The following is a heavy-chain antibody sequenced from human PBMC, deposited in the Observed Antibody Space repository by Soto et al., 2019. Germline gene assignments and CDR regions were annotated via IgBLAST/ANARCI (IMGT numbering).Heavy chain of an antibody. CDR2: IDPSDSYT. Sequence: PGEALKVSWKGSGYSFTSYWISGGRQMPGKGLEWMGRIDPSDSYTNYSPSFQGHVTISADKSISTAYLQWSSLKASDTAMYYCARLRWYSSSWYGENSVWAQRTTVTVSS. V-gene: IGHV5-10-1*01. CDR1: GYSFTSYW. CDR3: ARLRWYSSSWYGENSV. D-gene: IGHD6-13*01. J-gene: IGHJ6*02.